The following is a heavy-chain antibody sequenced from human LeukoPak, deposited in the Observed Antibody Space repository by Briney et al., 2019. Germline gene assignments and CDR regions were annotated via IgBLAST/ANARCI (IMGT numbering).Heavy chain of an antibody. Sequence: ASVKVSCKASGGTFSSYAISWVRQAPGQGLEWMGRIIPILGIANYAQKFQGRVTMTEDTSTDTAYMELSSLRSEDTAVYYCATDDPSVRGVHYYGMDVWGQGTTVTVSS. CDR1: GGTFSSYA. D-gene: IGHD3-10*01. V-gene: IGHV1-69*04. CDR3: ATDDPSVRGVHYYGMDV. CDR2: IIPILGIA. J-gene: IGHJ6*02.